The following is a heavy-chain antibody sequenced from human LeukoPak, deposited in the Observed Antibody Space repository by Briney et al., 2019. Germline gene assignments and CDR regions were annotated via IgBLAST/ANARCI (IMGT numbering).Heavy chain of an antibody. V-gene: IGHV2-5*01. Sequence: VPTLVKPTETLPLTCTVAGFSLSSSGVGLSYTPQPPGPALVWLALIYWNDDKRYSPSLKSRLTITKDTSKNQVVLTMTNMDPVDTATYYCAHTGLYGSGSYRVDPWGQGTLVTVSS. CDR1: GFSLSSSGVG. CDR2: IYWNDDK. CDR3: AHTGLYGSGSYRVDP. D-gene: IGHD3-10*01. J-gene: IGHJ5*02.